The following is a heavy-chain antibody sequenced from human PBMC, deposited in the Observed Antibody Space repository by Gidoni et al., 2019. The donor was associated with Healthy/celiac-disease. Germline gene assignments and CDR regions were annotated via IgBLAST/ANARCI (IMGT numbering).Heavy chain of an antibody. CDR1: GGSISSYY. J-gene: IGHJ6*02. CDR3: ARGGVRGDWTPRGMDV. CDR2: IYYSGST. Sequence: QVQLQESGPGLVKPSETLSLTCTVSGGSISSYYWSWIRQPPGKGLEWIGYIYYSGSTNYNPSLKSRVTISVDTSKNQFSLKLSSVTAADTAVYYCARGGVRGDWTPRGMDVWGQGTTVTVSS. D-gene: IGHD2-21*02. V-gene: IGHV4-59*01.